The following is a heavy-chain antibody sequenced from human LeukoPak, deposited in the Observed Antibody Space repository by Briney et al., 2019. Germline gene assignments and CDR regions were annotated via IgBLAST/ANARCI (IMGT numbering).Heavy chain of an antibody. CDR3: TRGGYSGSYQHYFDS. J-gene: IGHJ4*02. Sequence: PGGSLRLSCAASGFTVSTNYMTWVRHAPGKGIEWVSVIYISNTTYYADAVKSRFTTSRQNSKTTLYLQMNSLRADDTAVYCRTRGGYSGSYQHYFDSWGQGTLVTVSS. CDR2: IYISNTT. D-gene: IGHD1-26*01. CDR1: GFTVSTNY. V-gene: IGHV3-53*04.